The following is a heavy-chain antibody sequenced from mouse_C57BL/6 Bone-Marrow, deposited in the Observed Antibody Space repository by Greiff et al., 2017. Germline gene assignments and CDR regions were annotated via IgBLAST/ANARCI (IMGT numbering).Heavy chain of an antibody. CDR3: ARGNYDDY. CDR1: GFTFSSYA. J-gene: IGHJ2*01. D-gene: IGHD2-4*01. CDR2: ISDGGSYT. Sequence: EVKLMESGEGLVKPGGSLKLSCAASGFTFSSYAMSWVRQTPEKRLEWVAYISDGGSYTYYPDNVKGRFTISRDNAKNNLYPQMSHLKSEDTAMYYCARGNYDDYWGQGTTLTVSS. V-gene: IGHV5-4*03.